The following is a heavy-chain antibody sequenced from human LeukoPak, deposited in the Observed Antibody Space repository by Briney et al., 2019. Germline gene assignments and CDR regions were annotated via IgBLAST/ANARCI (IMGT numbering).Heavy chain of an antibody. Sequence: GGSLRLSCAASGFTFSSYAMSWVRQAPGKRLEWVSAISGSGGSTYYADSVKGRFTISRDNSKNTLYLQMNSLRAEDTAVYYCAKDSSRQLYCSSTSCYPYTYWGQGTLVTVSS. CDR1: GFTFSSYA. CDR2: ISGSGGST. CDR3: AKDSSRQLYCSSTSCYPYTY. J-gene: IGHJ4*02. D-gene: IGHD2-2*01. V-gene: IGHV3-23*01.